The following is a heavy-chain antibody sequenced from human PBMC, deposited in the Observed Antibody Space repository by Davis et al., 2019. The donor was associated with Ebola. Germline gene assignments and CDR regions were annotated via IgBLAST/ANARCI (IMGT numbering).Heavy chain of an antibody. J-gene: IGHJ3*02. Sequence: ASVKVSCKASGYTFTSHHMHWVRQAPGQGLEWMGTINPSGGSTKYAQNFLGRVTMTRDTSTSTAYMELRSLRSDDTAVYFCARTSIVGTTTTASDIWGQGTKVTVSS. CDR1: GYTFTSHH. CDR2: INPSGGST. CDR3: ARTSIVGTTTTASDI. D-gene: IGHD1-26*01. V-gene: IGHV1-46*01.